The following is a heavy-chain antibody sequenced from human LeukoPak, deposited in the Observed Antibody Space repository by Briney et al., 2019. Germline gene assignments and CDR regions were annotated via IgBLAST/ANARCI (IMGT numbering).Heavy chain of an antibody. V-gene: IGHV3-30*04. J-gene: IGHJ5*02. D-gene: IGHD1-14*01. CDR3: ASDAGILPYHWFDT. Sequence: QSGGSLRLSCAASGFTFSTFAMDWVRQAPGKGLEWEAVITYDWSGNNYADSVKGRFIISRDNSKNPLYRQMNSLRAEDTAVYYWASDAGILPYHWFDTWGQGTLVTVSS. CDR1: GFTFSTFA. CDR2: ITYDWSGN.